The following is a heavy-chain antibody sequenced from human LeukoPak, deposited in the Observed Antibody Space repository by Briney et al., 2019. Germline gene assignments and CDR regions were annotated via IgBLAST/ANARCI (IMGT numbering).Heavy chain of an antibody. CDR2: IKQDGGEK. Sequence: GGSLRLSCAASGFTFSNYWMNWVRQAPGKGLEWVANIKQDGGEKSYVDSVKGRFTISRDNAKNSLHLQMNSLRAEDTAVYYCARDRGDYHAFDIWGQGTMVTVSS. CDR1: GFTFSNYW. V-gene: IGHV3-7*01. CDR3: ARDRGDYHAFDI. D-gene: IGHD4/OR15-4a*01. J-gene: IGHJ3*02.